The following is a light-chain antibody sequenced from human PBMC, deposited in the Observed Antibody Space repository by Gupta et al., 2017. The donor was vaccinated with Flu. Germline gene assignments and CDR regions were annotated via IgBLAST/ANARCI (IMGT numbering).Light chain of an antibody. CDR1: QSISSY. CDR2: AAS. J-gene: IGKJ1*01. V-gene: IGKV1-39*01. CDR3: QQSYSTPHW. Sequence: DIQMTQSPSSLSASVGDRVTITCRASQSISSYLNWYQQKPGKAPKLLIYAASSLQSGVPSRFSGSGSGTDFTLTISILQPEDFATYYCQQSYSTPHWFGQGTKVEIK.